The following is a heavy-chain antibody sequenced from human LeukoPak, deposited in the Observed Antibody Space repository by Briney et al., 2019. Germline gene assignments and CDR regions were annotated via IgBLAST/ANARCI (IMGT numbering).Heavy chain of an antibody. CDR2: ISYDGSNK. D-gene: IGHD2-2*01. V-gene: IGHV3-30*18. J-gene: IGHJ6*02. Sequence: GGSLRLSCAASGFTFSSYGMHWVRQAPGKGLEWVAVISYDGSNKYYADSVKGRFTISRDNSKNTPYLQMNSLRAEDTAVYYCAKVALYCSSTSCYDIGAMDVWGQGTTVTVSS. CDR3: AKVALYCSSTSCYDIGAMDV. CDR1: GFTFSSYG.